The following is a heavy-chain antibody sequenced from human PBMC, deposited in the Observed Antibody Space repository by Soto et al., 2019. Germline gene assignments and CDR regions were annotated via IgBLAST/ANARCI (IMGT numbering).Heavy chain of an antibody. Sequence: ASVKVSCKASGYIFTNHYIHWVRQAPGQGLEWMGIINPSGGSTNYLQKFQGRITMTRDTSTSTVYMELSSLRSEDTAVYFCARADYKDSSGFYYDCWRQGSLVTVSP. CDR3: ARADYKDSSGFYYDC. D-gene: IGHD3-22*01. J-gene: IGHJ4*02. CDR1: GYIFTNHY. V-gene: IGHV1-46*01. CDR2: INPSGGST.